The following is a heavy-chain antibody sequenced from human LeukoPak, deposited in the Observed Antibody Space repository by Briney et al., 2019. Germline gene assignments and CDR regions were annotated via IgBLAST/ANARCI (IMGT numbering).Heavy chain of an antibody. CDR1: GGSISNIHYY. CDR3: ARLRRSHADQ. D-gene: IGHD2-2*01. V-gene: IGHV4-39*01. CDR2: LYYSVPT. Sequence: PSETLSLTCTVSGGSISNIHYYWRWIRQPPGKGLEWIGTLYYSVPTYYNPSLNNHVTISVDTSDNQFSLKLSSVTAGATAVYYCARLRRSHADQWGQGTLATVSS. J-gene: IGHJ4*02.